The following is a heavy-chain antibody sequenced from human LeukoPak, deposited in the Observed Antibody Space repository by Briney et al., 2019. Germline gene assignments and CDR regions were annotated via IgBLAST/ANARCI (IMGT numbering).Heavy chain of an antibody. V-gene: IGHV3-11*01. D-gene: IGHD1-26*01. CDR3: AKRRPTVGANYYFDY. CDR1: GFTFSDYY. Sequence: GGSLRLSCAASGFTFSDYYMSWIRQAPGKGLEWVSYISSSGSTIYYADSVKGRFTISRDNAKNTLYLQMNSLRAEDTAVYYCAKRRPTVGANYYFDYWGQGTLVTVSS. CDR2: ISSSGSTI. J-gene: IGHJ4*02.